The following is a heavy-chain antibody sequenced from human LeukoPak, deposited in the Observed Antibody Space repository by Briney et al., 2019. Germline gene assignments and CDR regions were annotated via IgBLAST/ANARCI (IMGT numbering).Heavy chain of an antibody. D-gene: IGHD2-2*02. CDR2: INHSDST. J-gene: IGHJ5*02. CDR3: ARGCWRIVVVPAAIRPVDWFDP. CDR1: GDSFSGYY. Sequence: PSETLSLTCAVYGDSFSGYYWSWLRQPPGKGLERVGEINHSDSTNYNPSLKSRVTISVDTSKNQFSLKLSSVTAADTAVYYCARGCWRIVVVPAAIRPVDWFDPWGQGTLVTVSS. V-gene: IGHV4-34*01.